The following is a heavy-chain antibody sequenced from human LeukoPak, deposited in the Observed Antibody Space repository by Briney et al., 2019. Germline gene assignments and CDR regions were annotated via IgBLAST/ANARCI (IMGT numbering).Heavy chain of an antibody. V-gene: IGHV3-53*01. CDR1: GFTVSSNY. CDR3: ARTYYYGSGSLDY. Sequence: GGSLRLSCAASGFTVSSNYMSWVRQAPGKGLEWVSVIYSSGSTYYADSVKGRFTISRDNSKNTLYLQMNSLRAEDTAVYYCARTYYYGSGSLDYWGQGTLVTVSS. D-gene: IGHD3-10*01. J-gene: IGHJ4*02. CDR2: IYSSGST.